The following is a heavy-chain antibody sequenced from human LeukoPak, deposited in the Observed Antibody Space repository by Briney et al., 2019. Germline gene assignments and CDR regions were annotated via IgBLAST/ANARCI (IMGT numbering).Heavy chain of an antibody. CDR1: GGSISSYY. J-gene: IGHJ3*02. CDR2: IYYSGST. Sequence: PSETLSLTCTVSGGSISSYYWSWILQPPGKGLEWIGYIYYSGSTNYSPSLKSRVTISVDTSKNQFSLKLSSVTAADTAVYYYARPGVGSGRYGAFDIWGQGTMVTVSS. CDR3: ARPGVGSGRYGAFDI. V-gene: IGHV4-59*08. D-gene: IGHD5-18*01.